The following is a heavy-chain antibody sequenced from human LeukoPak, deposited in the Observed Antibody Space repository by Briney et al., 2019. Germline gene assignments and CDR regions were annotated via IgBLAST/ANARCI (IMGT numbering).Heavy chain of an antibody. J-gene: IGHJ5*02. V-gene: IGHV3-23*01. CDR1: GFTFSSYA. Sequence: GGSLRLSCAASGFTFSSYAMSWVRQAPGKGLEWVSAIHSTGDTTFYAVSVKGRFTISRDNSKNTLYLQMNSLRTEDTALYYCARDQAGSRHYADLWGQGTLVTVSS. CDR2: IHSTGDTT. D-gene: IGHD3-10*01. CDR3: ARDQAGSRHYADL.